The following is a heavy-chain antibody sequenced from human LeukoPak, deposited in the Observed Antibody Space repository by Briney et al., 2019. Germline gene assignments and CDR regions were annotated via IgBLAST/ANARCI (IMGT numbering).Heavy chain of an antibody. D-gene: IGHD6-19*01. CDR3: ASSPGGIAVAGAGY. J-gene: IGHJ4*02. CDR2: IYYSGST. V-gene: IGHV4-59*12. Sequence: SETLSLTCTVSGGSISSYYWSWIRQPPGKGLEWIGSIYYSGSTYYNPSLKSRVTISVDTSKNQFSLKLSSVTAADTAVYYCASSPGGIAVAGAGYWGQGTLVTVSS. CDR1: GGSISSYY.